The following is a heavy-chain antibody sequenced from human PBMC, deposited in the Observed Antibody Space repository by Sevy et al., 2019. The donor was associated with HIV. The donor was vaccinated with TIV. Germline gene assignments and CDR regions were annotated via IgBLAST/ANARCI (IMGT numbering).Heavy chain of an antibody. D-gene: IGHD3-3*01. CDR2: INPNGGGT. J-gene: IGHJ6*02. V-gene: IGHV1-2*04. Sequence: ASVKVSCKASGYTFTGYYMHWVRQAPGQGLEWMGWINPNGGGTNYAQKFQGWVTMTRDTSISTAYMELSRLRSDDTAVYYCARAFREAYYDFWSGYYYYYGMDVWGQGTTVTVSS. CDR3: ARAFREAYYDFWSGYYYYYGMDV. CDR1: GYTFTGYY.